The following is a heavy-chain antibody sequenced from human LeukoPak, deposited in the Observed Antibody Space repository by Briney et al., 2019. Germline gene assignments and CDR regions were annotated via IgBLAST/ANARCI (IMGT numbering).Heavy chain of an antibody. CDR2: ISSSSSYI. CDR1: GFTFSSYG. CDR3: ASRDWVDTAMVNVDWYFDL. Sequence: PGGSLRLSCAASGFTFSSYGMSWVRQAPGKGLEWVSSISSSSSYIYYADSVKGRFTISRDNAKNSLYLQMNSLRAEDTAVYYCASRDWVDTAMVNVDWYFDLWGRGTLVTVSS. D-gene: IGHD5-18*01. J-gene: IGHJ2*01. V-gene: IGHV3-21*01.